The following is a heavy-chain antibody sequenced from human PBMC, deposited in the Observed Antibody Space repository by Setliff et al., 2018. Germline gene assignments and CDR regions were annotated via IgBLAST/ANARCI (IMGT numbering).Heavy chain of an antibody. CDR2: IYYSGST. D-gene: IGHD6-19*01. CDR3: ARHASPYNSGWYSMAAWFDP. CDR1: GGSISSSSYY. Sequence: SETLSLTCTVSGGSISSSSYYWGWIRLPPGKRLEWIGTIYYSGSTYYNPSLKSRVTISVDTSKNQFSLKLSSVTAADTAVYHCARHASPYNSGWYSMAAWFDPWGQGTLVTVS. V-gene: IGHV4-39*01. J-gene: IGHJ5*02.